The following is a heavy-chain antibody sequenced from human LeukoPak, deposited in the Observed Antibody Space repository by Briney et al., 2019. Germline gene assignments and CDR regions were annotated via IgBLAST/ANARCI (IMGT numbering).Heavy chain of an antibody. V-gene: IGHV3-30*01. CDR1: GFTFSSYA. Sequence: GGSLRLSCAASGFTFSSYAMHWVRQAPGKGLEWVAVISYDGSNKYYADSVKGRFTTSRDNSKNTLYLQMNSLRAEDTAVYYCARGFMATTTYYFDYWGQGTLVTVSS. CDR3: ARGFMATTTYYFDY. J-gene: IGHJ4*02. CDR2: ISYDGSNK. D-gene: IGHD5-24*01.